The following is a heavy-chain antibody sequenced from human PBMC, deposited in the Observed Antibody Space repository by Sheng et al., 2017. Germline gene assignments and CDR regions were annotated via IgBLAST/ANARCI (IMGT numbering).Heavy chain of an antibody. J-gene: IGHJ1*01. V-gene: IGHV1-69*18. D-gene: IGHD4-17*01. CDR3: ARSAQPFGDHNHPEYFQE. CDR1: GGTFSNYA. CDR2: IIPIFDAA. Sequence: QVQVVQSGTEVKKPGSSVTVSCKASGGTFSNYAVSWVRQAPGQGLEWMGNIIPIFDAAKYSQRFQDRVTITADDSTSTVYMELASLRSEDTAVYYCARSAQPFGDHNHPEYFQEWGRGTLVIVSS.